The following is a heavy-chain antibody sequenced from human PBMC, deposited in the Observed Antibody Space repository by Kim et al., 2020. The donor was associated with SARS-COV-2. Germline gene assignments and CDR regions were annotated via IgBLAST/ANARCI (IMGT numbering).Heavy chain of an antibody. CDR1: GDSISSYY. Sequence: SETLSLTCTVSGDSISSYYWNWIRQSPGKGLEWIGYINYSGRSNYNPSPETRVTISIDTSKNQFSLKLISMTAADTAVFYCLRTLANSGFDFCGLGTLVT. CDR3: LRTLANSGFDF. V-gene: IGHV4-59*01. J-gene: IGHJ4*02. CDR2: INYSGRS. D-gene: IGHD1-1*01.